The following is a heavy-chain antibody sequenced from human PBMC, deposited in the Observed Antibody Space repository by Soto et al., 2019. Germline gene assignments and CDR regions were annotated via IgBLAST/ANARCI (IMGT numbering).Heavy chain of an antibody. CDR3: AKLPWADYGGIFDP. J-gene: IGHJ5*02. V-gene: IGHV1-3*01. CDR1: GYTFTSYA. D-gene: IGHD4-17*01. CDR2: INAGNGNT. Sequence: ASVKVSFKASGYTFTSYAMHWVRQAPGQRLEWMGWINAGNGNTKYSQKFQGRVTITRDTSASTAYMELSSLRSEDTAVYYCAKLPWADYGGIFDPWGQGTLVTVSS.